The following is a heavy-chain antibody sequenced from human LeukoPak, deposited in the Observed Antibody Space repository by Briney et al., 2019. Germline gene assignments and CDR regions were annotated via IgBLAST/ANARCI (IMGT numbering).Heavy chain of an antibody. CDR2: IYPGDSDT. D-gene: IGHD6-19*01. V-gene: IGHV5-51*01. Sequence: GESLKISCKGSGYSLTSYWIGLVRQMPGKGLKWRGIIYPGDSDTRYSPSFQGQVTISADKSISTAYLQWSSLKASDTAMYYCARPRISSGWLFDYWGQGTLVTVSS. CDR1: GYSLTSYW. J-gene: IGHJ4*02. CDR3: ARPRISSGWLFDY.